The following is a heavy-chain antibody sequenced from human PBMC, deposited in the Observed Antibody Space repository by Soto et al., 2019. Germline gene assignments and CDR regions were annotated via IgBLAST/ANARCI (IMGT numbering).Heavy chain of an antibody. V-gene: IGHV4-61*01. D-gene: IGHD3-3*01. Sequence: SETLSLTCTVSGGSVSSGSYYWSWIRQPPGKGLEWIGYIYYSGSTNYNPSLKSRVTISVDTSKNQFSRKLSSVTAADTAVYYCARGLVYVSGVVTMNYELDYWGQGTLVTVSS. CDR3: ARGLVYVSGVVTMNYELDY. CDR1: GGSVSSGSYY. J-gene: IGHJ4*02. CDR2: IYYSGST.